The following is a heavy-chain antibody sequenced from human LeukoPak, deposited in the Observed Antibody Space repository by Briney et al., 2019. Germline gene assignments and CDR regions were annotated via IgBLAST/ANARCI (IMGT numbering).Heavy chain of an antibody. CDR1: GFTVSSNY. J-gene: IGHJ4*02. CDR3: ARGPQRGYFDY. D-gene: IGHD1-26*01. V-gene: IGHV3-66*01. CDR2: IYSGGST. Sequence: GGSLTLPCAASGFTVSSNYMSWVRQAPGKGLEGVSVIYSGGSTYYADSVKGRFTISRDTSENTLYLQMNSLRAEDAAVYYCARGPQRGYFDYWGQGTPVTVSS.